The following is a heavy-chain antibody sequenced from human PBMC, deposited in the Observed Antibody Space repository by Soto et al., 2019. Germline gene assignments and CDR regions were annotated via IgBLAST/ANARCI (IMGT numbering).Heavy chain of an antibody. V-gene: IGHV1-8*01. CDR2: MNPESRNT. J-gene: IGHJ4*02. CDR1: GYTFTSYE. Sequence: QVQLVQSGAEVKEPGASVRVSCKASGYTFTSYEINWVRQATGQGLEWMGWMNPESRNTGYAQKFQGRVTMTRDTSMSTAYMELTSLRSEDTAVYYCARFVRHQLPTIDFWGQGTLVTVSS. D-gene: IGHD2-2*01. CDR3: ARFVRHQLPTIDF.